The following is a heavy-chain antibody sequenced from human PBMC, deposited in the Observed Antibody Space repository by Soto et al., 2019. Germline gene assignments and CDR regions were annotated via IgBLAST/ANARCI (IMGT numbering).Heavy chain of an antibody. D-gene: IGHD4-4*01. V-gene: IGHV1-3*01. Sequence: QVQLVQSGAEAKKPGASVKVSCKASGYTFTSYAMHWVRQAPGQRLEWMGWINAGNGNTKYSQKFQGRVTITRDTSASAAYMALSSLRSEDTAVYYCASSYSNYALIDYYYYGMDVWGQGATVTVAS. CDR3: ASSYSNYALIDYYYYGMDV. CDR2: INAGNGNT. J-gene: IGHJ6*02. CDR1: GYTFTSYA.